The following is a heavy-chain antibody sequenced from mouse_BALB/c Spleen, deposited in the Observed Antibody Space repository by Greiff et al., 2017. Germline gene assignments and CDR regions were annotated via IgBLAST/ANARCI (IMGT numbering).Heavy chain of an antibody. Sequence: VQVVESGAELVRPGSSVKISCKASGYAFSSYWMNWVKQRPGQGLEWIGQIYPGDGDTNYNGKFKGKATLTADKSSSTAYMQLSSLTSEDSAVYFCARNYYGYDGFAYWGQGTLVTVSA. CDR2: IYPGDGDT. J-gene: IGHJ3*01. CDR1: GYAFSSYW. CDR3: ARNYYGYDGFAY. V-gene: IGHV1-80*01. D-gene: IGHD2-2*01.